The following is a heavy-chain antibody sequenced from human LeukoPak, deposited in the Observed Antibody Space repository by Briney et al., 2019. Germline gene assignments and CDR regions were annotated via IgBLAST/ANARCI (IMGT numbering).Heavy chain of an antibody. V-gene: IGHV1-24*01. J-gene: IGHJ4*02. CDR1: GYTLTELS. CDR3: ARDVGVQLWLRGLLY. CDR2: FDPEDGET. Sequence: ASVKVSCEVSGYTLTELSMHWVRQAPGKGLEWMGGFDPEDGETIYAQKFQGRVTMTRDTSTSTVYMELSSLRSEDTAVYYCARDVGVQLWLRGLLYWGQGTLVTVSS. D-gene: IGHD5-18*01.